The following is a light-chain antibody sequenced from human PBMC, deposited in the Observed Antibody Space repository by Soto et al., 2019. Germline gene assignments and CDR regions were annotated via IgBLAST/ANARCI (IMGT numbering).Light chain of an antibody. J-gene: IGKJ4*01. CDR3: QKCNVDPCT. CDR1: QSVSSSS. V-gene: IGKV1-27*01. CDR2: DAS. Sequence: TQSPATLSFSPGERATHCRRASQSVSSSSLAWYQQKPGEVPKLLIYDASTLQSGVPSRFSGSGSGTDFTLTISSLQPEDVATYYCQKCNVDPCTFGGGTKVDTK.